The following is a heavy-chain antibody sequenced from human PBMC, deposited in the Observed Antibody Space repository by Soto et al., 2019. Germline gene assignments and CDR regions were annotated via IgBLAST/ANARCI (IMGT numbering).Heavy chain of an antibody. D-gene: IGHD3-22*01. CDR3: ARAPNYYDSSGSLATFDY. V-gene: IGHV4-59*01. J-gene: IGHJ4*02. CDR1: GGSISSYY. CDR2: IFFTGST. Sequence: SETLSLTCTVSGGSISSYYWSWIRQPPGKGLEYIGYIFFTGSTNYNPSLKSRVTISLDTSKNRFSLRLSSVTAADTAVYYCARAPNYYDSSGSLATFDYWGQGTLVTVSS.